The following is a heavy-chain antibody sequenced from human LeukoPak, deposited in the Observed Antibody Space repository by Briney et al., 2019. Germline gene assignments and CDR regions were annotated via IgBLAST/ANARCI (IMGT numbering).Heavy chain of an antibody. CDR1: GFTFSSYG. J-gene: IGHJ4*02. Sequence: GGSLRLSCAASGFTFSSYGLHWVRQAPGKGLEWVAVISYDGSNKYYADSVKGRFTISRDNSKNTLYLQMNSLRAEDTAVYYCAKETLYCSSTSCYSYFDYWGQGTLVTVFS. V-gene: IGHV3-30*18. D-gene: IGHD2-2*01. CDR2: ISYDGSNK. CDR3: AKETLYCSSTSCYSYFDY.